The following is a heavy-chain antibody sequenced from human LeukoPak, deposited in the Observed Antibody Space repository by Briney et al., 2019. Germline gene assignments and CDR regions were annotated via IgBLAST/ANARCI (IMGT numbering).Heavy chain of an antibody. CDR3: ATPPPYCTNGVCYGAADNYFDY. CDR1: GYTFTGYY. J-gene: IGHJ4*02. V-gene: IGHV1-2*02. Sequence: ASVTVSCKASGYTFTGYYMHWVRQAPGQGLEWMGWINPNSGGTNYAQKFQGRVTMTRDTSISTAYMELSRLRSDDTAVYYCATPPPYCTNGVCYGAADNYFDYWGQGTLVTVSS. D-gene: IGHD2-8*01. CDR2: INPNSGGT.